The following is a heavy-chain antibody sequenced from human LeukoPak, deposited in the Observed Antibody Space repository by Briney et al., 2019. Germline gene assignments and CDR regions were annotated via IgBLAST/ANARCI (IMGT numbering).Heavy chain of an antibody. CDR3: ATQLRFLEQLNDY. J-gene: IGHJ4*02. Sequence: PGGSLRLSCAASGFTFSSYAMSWVRQAPGKGLEWVSAISGSGGSTYYADSVKGRFTISRDNSKNTLYLQMNSLRAEDTAVYYCATQLRFLEQLNDYWGQGTLVTVSS. CDR2: ISGSGGST. CDR1: GFTFSSYA. D-gene: IGHD3-3*01. V-gene: IGHV3-23*01.